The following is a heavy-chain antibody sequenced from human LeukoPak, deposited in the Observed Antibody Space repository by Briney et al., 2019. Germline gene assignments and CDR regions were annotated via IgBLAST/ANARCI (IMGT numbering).Heavy chain of an antibody. CDR1: GFTLSSNY. D-gene: IGHD4-11*01. CDR2: IYSGGST. V-gene: IGHV3-53*01. Sequence: GGSLRLSCAASGFTLSSNYMSWVRHAPGKGLEWVSVIYSGGSTYYADSVKGRFTISRDNSKNTLYLQMNSLRAEDTAVYYCARGRDDYSNYSPAYYYYMDVWGKGTTVTVSS. CDR3: ARGRDDYSNYSPAYYYYMDV. J-gene: IGHJ6*03.